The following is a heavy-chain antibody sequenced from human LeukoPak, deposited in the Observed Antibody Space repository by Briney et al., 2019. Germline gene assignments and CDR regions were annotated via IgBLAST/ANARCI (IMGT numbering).Heavy chain of an antibody. CDR3: ARAYTAAAVYFDY. CDR2: IKSRGDGGTA. CDR1: GFTFTTAW. V-gene: IGHV3-15*01. D-gene: IGHD6-13*01. J-gene: IGHJ4*02. Sequence: GGSLRLSCAASGFTFTTAWMIWVRQAPGKGLEWVGRIKSRGDGGTAEYAAPVRGRFTISRGDSKNKVYLQLSSLRAEDTAIYYCARAYTAAAVYFDYWGQGTLVTVSS.